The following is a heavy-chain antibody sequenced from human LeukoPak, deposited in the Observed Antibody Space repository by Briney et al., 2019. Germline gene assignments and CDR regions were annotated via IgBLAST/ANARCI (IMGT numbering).Heavy chain of an antibody. V-gene: IGHV4-59*01. CDR1: GDSISKYY. CDR3: ARMLKTVTWFDP. J-gene: IGHJ5*02. Sequence: PSETLSLTCNVSGDSISKYYWTWIRQPPGKGLEWIGYIYYSGSTNYNSSLKSRVTISVDTSKNQLSLKLDSVTAADTAVYYCARMLKTVTWFDPWGQGTLVTVSS. D-gene: IGHD4-17*01. CDR2: IYYSGST.